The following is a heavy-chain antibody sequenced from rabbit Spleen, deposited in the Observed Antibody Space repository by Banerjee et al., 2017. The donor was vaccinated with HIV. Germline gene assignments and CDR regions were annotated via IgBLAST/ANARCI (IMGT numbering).Heavy chain of an antibody. CDR2: INTITGKT. V-gene: IGHV1S45*01. CDR1: GFDFSNYG. D-gene: IGHD1-1*01. Sequence: QEQLVESGGGLVQPGGSLKLSCEASGFDFSNYGVSWVRQAPGKGLEWIGCINTITGKTVYATWAKGRFTISRASSTTVFLQMTSLTVADTATYFCARDLPDIIGWNFGFWGQGTLVTVS. J-gene: IGHJ3*01. CDR3: ARDLPDIIGWNFGF.